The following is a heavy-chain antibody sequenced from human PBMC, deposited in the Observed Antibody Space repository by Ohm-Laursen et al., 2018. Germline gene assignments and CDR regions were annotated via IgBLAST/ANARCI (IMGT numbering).Heavy chain of an antibody. Sequence: GASVKVSCKASGYTFTGYYMHWVRQAPGQGLEWMGWINPNSGGTNYAQKFQGRVTMTRDTSISTAYMELSRLRSDDTAVYYCARVPPVLAAMVFWFDPWGQGTLVTVSS. CDR3: ARVPPVLAAMVFWFDP. J-gene: IGHJ5*02. D-gene: IGHD5-18*01. V-gene: IGHV1-2*02. CDR2: INPNSGGT. CDR1: GYTFTGYY.